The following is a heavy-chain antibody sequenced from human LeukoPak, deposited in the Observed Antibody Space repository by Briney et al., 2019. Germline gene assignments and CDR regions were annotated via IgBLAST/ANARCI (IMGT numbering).Heavy chain of an antibody. CDR1: GGTFSSYA. V-gene: IGHV1-69*01. CDR3: ARDIYSYGYKPNDAFDI. Sequence: ASVKVSCKASGGTFSSYAISWVRQAPGQGLEWMGGIIPIFGTANYAQKFQGRVTITADESTSTAYMELSSLRSEDTAVYYCARDIYSYGYKPNDAFDIWGQGTMVTVSS. J-gene: IGHJ3*02. CDR2: IIPIFGTA. D-gene: IGHD5-18*01.